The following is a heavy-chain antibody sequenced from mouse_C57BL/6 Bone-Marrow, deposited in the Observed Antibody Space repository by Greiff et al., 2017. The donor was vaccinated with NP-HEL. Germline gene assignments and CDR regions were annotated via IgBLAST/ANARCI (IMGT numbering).Heavy chain of an antibody. V-gene: IGHV1-59*01. CDR3: AIWPGDY. CDR1: GYTFTSYW. CDR2: IDPSDSYT. D-gene: IGHD1-1*02. Sequence: VQLQQPGAELVRPGTSVKLSCKASGYTFTSYWMHWVKQRPGQGLEWIGVIDPSDSYTNYNQKFKGKATLTVDTSSSTAYMQLSSLTSEDSAVYYSAIWPGDYWGQGTTLTVSS. J-gene: IGHJ2*01.